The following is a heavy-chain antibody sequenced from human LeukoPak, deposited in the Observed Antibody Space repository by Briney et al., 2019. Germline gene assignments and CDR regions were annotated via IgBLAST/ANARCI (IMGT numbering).Heavy chain of an antibody. V-gene: IGHV3-21*01. Sequence: GGSLRLSCAASGFTFSSYGMHWVRQAPGKGLEWVSSISSSSSYIYYADSVKGRFTISRDNAKNSLYLQMDSLRSEDTAVYYCARDFFPVVDSTWYEIGYWGQGTLVTVSS. D-gene: IGHD2-21*01. J-gene: IGHJ4*02. CDR3: ARDFFPVVDSTWYEIGY. CDR1: GFTFSSYG. CDR2: ISSSSSYI.